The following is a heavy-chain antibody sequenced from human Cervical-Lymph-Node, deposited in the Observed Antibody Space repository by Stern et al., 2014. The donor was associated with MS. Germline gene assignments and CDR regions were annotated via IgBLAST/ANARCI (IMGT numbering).Heavy chain of an antibody. CDR1: GGSISSGGYS. V-gene: IGHV4-30-2*01. Sequence: VQLVESGSGLVKPSQTLSLTCAVSGGSISSGGYSWSWIRQPPGKGLEWIGYIYHSGSTYYNPSLKIRVTISVDRSKNQFSLKLSSVTAADTAVYYCARSSTVTPNAFDIWGQGTMVTVSS. D-gene: IGHD4-17*01. CDR2: IYHSGST. J-gene: IGHJ3*02. CDR3: ARSSTVTPNAFDI.